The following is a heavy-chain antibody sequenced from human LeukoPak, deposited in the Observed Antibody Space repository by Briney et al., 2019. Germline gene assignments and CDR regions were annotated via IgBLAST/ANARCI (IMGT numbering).Heavy chain of an antibody. CDR3: AREASGAPGTREFDY. CDR1: GYTFTRYG. Sequence: ASVKVSCKASGYTFTRYGISWVRQAPGQGLEWIGWISDHTGNTKHAQKVQGRVTMTTDTSTSTAYMELRSLRSDDTAVYYCAREASGAPGTREFDYWGQGTLVTVSS. CDR2: ISDHTGNT. J-gene: IGHJ4*02. V-gene: IGHV1-18*01. D-gene: IGHD6-13*01.